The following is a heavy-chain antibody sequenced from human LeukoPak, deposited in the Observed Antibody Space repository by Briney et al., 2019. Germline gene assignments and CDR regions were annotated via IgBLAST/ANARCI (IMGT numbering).Heavy chain of an antibody. Sequence: KTSETLSLTCIVSGYSIISDYFWGWVRQPPGKGPEWIGSIFHSGDVYYNPSLKSRVTLSVDTSKNQFSLKVSSVTAADTAVYFCARVTDHDYGDYFFDYWGQGTLVTVSS. CDR2: IFHSGDV. D-gene: IGHD4-17*01. CDR3: ARVTDHDYGDYFFDY. V-gene: IGHV4-38-2*02. CDR1: GYSIISDYF. J-gene: IGHJ4*02.